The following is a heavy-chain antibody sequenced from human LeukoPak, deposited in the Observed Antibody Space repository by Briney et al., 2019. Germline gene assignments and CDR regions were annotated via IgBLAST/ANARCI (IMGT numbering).Heavy chain of an antibody. V-gene: IGHV4-30-2*01. CDR2: IYHSGST. CDR3: ARGTEYFDY. Sequence: SQTLSLTCAVSGGSISSGGYSWSWIRQPPGKGLEWIGYIYHSGSTYYNPSLKSRVTISVDRSKNQSSLKLSSATAADTAVYYCARGTEYFDYWGQGTLVTVSS. CDR1: GGSISSGGYS. J-gene: IGHJ4*02.